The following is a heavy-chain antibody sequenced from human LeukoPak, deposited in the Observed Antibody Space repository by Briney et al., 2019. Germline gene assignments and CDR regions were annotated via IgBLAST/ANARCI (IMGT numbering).Heavy chain of an antibody. D-gene: IGHD3-22*01. CDR1: GGSISSGGYY. J-gene: IGHJ2*01. Sequence: PSETLSLTCTVSGGSISSGGYYWSWIRQHPGKGLEWIGYIYYSGSTYYNPSLKSRVTISVDTSKNQFSLKLSSVTAADTAVYYCARDLMDDSSGYYYGWYFDLWGRGTLVTVSS. V-gene: IGHV4-31*03. CDR3: ARDLMDDSSGYYYGWYFDL. CDR2: IYYSGST.